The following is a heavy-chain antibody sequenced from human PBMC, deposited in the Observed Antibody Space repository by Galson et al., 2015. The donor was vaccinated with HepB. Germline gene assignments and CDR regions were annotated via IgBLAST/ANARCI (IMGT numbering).Heavy chain of an antibody. D-gene: IGHD3-9*01. V-gene: IGHV1-69*02. CDR1: GGTFSSYT. Sequence: SVKVSCKASGGTFSSYTISWVRQAPGQGLEWMGRIIPILGIANYAQKFQGRVTITADKSTSTAYMELSSLRSEDTAVYYCEAKTYYDILTGRKMSNYYFDYWGQGTLVTVSS. CDR2: IIPILGIA. J-gene: IGHJ4*02. CDR3: EAKTYYDILTGRKMSNYYFDY.